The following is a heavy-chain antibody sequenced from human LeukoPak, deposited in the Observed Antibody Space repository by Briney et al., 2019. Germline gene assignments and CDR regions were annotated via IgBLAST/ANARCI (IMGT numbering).Heavy chain of an antibody. CDR3: AKYWAFGVVTRYYFDY. V-gene: IGHV3-23*01. J-gene: IGHJ4*02. D-gene: IGHD3-3*01. CDR2: ISGSGGST. CDR1: GFTFSSYA. Sequence: GGSLRLSCAASGFTFSSYAMSWVRQAPGKGLEWVSAISGSGGSTYYADSVKGRFTISRDNSKNTLYLQMNSLRAEDTAVYYCAKYWAFGVVTRYYFDYWGQGTLVTVSS.